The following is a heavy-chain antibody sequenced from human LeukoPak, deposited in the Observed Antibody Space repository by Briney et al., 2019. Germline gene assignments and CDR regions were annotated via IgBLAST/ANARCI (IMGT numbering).Heavy chain of an antibody. J-gene: IGHJ4*02. V-gene: IGHV3-30*02. CDR2: IRYHGSDK. CDR3: ARSPTSWYFDY. Sequence: GGSLRLSCAASGFTFSGSGMHWVRQAPGKGLEWVAFIRYHGSDKYYADSVKGRFTISRDNSKNTLYLQMNSLRPEDTSVYFCARSPTSWYFDYWGQGTLVTVSS. D-gene: IGHD2-2*01. CDR1: GFTFSGSG.